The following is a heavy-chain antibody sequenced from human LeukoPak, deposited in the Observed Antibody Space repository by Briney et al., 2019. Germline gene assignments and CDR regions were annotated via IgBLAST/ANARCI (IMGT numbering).Heavy chain of an antibody. V-gene: IGHV3-30-3*01. D-gene: IGHD1-26*01. CDR1: GFTFSSYA. CDR3: AREMWDHRGFDY. Sequence: PGGSLRLSCAASGFTFSSYAMHWVRQAPGKGLEWVAVISYDGSNKYYADSVKGRFTISRDNSKNTLYLQMNSLRAEDTAVYYCAREMWDHRGFDYWGQGTLVTVSS. CDR2: ISYDGSNK. J-gene: IGHJ4*02.